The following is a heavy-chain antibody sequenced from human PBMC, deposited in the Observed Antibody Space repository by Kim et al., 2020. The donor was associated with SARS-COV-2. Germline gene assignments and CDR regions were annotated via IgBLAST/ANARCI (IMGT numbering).Heavy chain of an antibody. J-gene: IGHJ5*02. CDR2: INGDGSGT. CDR3: TRGDGIYFDH. V-gene: IGHV3-74*01. Sequence: GGSLRLSCAASGFTFISYWMHWVRQVPGQRPEWISDINGDGSGTGYTDSVRGRFSISRDNGKNTVYLQMNNLRTEDTGIYYCTRGDGIYFDHWGQGIQGTVPS. CDR1: GFTFISYW.